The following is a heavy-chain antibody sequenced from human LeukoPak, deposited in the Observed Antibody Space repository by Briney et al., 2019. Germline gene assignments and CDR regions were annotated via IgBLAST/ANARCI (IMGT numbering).Heavy chain of an antibody. Sequence: SETLSLTCTVSGGSISRYYWSWIRQPAGKGLEWIGRIYTSGSTNYNPSLKGRVTMSVDTSKNQFSLKLTSVTAADTAVYYCARDPGDYPPYYFDYWGQGTLVTVSS. CDR2: IYTSGST. CDR1: GGSISRYY. CDR3: ARDPGDYPPYYFDY. V-gene: IGHV4-4*07. J-gene: IGHJ4*02. D-gene: IGHD2-21*02.